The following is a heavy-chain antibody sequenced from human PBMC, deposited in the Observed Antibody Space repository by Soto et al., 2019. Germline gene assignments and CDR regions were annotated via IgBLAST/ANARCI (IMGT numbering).Heavy chain of an antibody. Sequence: SETLSLTCTVSGGSISSSSYYRGWIRQPPGKGLEWIGSIYYSGSTYYNPSLKSRVTISVDTSKNQFSLKLSSVTAADTAVYYCARLKWAAASPFDYWGQGTLVTVSS. CDR2: IYYSGST. CDR3: ARLKWAAASPFDY. V-gene: IGHV4-39*01. J-gene: IGHJ4*02. D-gene: IGHD6-13*01. CDR1: GGSISSSSYY.